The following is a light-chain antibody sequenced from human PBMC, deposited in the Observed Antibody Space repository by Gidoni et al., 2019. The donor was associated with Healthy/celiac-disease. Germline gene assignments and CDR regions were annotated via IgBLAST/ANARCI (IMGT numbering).Light chain of an antibody. CDR3: QQYYSTPYT. Sequence: DIVMTQSQNSLAVSLGERATINCKSSQSVFYSSNNKNYLAWYQQKPGQPPKLLIYWASTRESGVPDRFSGSGSGTDFTLTISSLQAEDVAVYYCQQYYSTPYTFGQXTKLEIK. CDR1: QSVFYSSNNKNY. V-gene: IGKV4-1*01. J-gene: IGKJ2*01. CDR2: WAS.